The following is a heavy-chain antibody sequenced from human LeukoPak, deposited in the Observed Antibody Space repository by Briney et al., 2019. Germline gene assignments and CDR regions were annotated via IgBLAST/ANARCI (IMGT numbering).Heavy chain of an antibody. D-gene: IGHD2-15*01. CDR1: GFTFGDYA. J-gene: IGHJ6*02. V-gene: IGHV3-49*04. CDR2: IRSKAYGGTT. Sequence: PGRSLRLSCTASGFTFGDYAMSWVRQAPGKGLEWVGFIRSKAYGGTTEYAASVKGRFTISRDDSKSIAYLQMNSLKTEDTAVYYCTRVTVVAATPGSWLYYYYGMDVWGQGTTVTVSS. CDR3: TRVTVVAATPGSWLYYYYGMDV.